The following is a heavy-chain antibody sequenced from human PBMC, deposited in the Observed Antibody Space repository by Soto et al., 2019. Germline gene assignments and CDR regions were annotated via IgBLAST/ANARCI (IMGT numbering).Heavy chain of an antibody. CDR1: GFTFSTYA. Sequence: EVQLLESGGRLVQPGGSLGLSCAASGFTFSTYAMSWVRQAPGKGLEWVSTITASADTTYYSDSVKGRFTTSRDNSQKKLFLQMKSPGAEDPAKYYCHLAEGDYWGQGTLVAVSS. J-gene: IGHJ4*02. V-gene: IGHV3-23*01. CDR2: ITASADTT. CDR3: HLAEGDY.